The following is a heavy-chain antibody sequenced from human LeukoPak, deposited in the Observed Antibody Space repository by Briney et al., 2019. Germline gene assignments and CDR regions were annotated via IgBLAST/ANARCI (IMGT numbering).Heavy chain of an antibody. V-gene: IGHV3-30*18. D-gene: IGHD3-22*01. J-gene: IGHJ3*02. CDR3: AKDGPLDYYDSSGFSAFDI. Sequence: PGGSLRLSCATSGFTFSNYWMSWVRQAPGKGLEWVAVISYDGSNKYYADSVKGRFTISRDNSKNTLYLQMNSLRAEDTAVYYCAKDGPLDYYDSSGFSAFDIWGQGTMVTVSS. CDR2: ISYDGSNK. CDR1: GFTFSNYW.